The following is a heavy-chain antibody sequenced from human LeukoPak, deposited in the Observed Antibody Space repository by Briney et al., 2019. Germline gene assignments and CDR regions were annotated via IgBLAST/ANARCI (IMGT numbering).Heavy chain of an antibody. CDR1: GGSISSSSYY. CDR3: AREGKITMVRGVIRYYYMDV. D-gene: IGHD3-10*01. J-gene: IGHJ6*03. CDR2: IYYSGST. V-gene: IGHV4-39*07. Sequence: SETLSLTCTVSGGSISSSSYYWGWLRQPPGKGLEWIGGIYYSGSTYYNPSLKSRVTISVDTSKNQFSLKLSSVTAADTAVYYCAREGKITMVRGVIRYYYMDVWGKGTTVTISS.